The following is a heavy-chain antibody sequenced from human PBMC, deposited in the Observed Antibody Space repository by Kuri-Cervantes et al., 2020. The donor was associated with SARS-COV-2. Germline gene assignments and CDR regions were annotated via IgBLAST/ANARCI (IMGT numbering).Heavy chain of an antibody. Sequence: GESLKISCAASGFTFSSYGMHWVRQAPGKGLEWVAVIWYDGSNKYYADSVKGRFTISKDNSKSTLYLQMNSLRAEDTAVYYCARDRPEVVPLYYFNSWGQGTLVTVSS. CDR2: IWYDGSNK. CDR3: ARDRPEVVPLYYFNS. D-gene: IGHD3-22*01. J-gene: IGHJ4*02. V-gene: IGHV3-33*01. CDR1: GFTFSSYG.